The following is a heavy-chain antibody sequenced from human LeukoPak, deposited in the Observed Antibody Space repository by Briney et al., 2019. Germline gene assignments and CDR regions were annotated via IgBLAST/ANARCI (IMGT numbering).Heavy chain of an antibody. V-gene: IGHV3-33*01. D-gene: IGHD1-1*01. CDR1: GFTFSNHG. CDR3: ARDQGTSTTAPKRKGRFDP. J-gene: IGHJ5*02. CDR2: IWYDGSNN. Sequence: PGGSLRLSCAASGFTFSNHGMHWVRQAPGKGLEWVALIWYDGSNNEYAESVKGRFTISRDNSKNTLYLQMNSLRDEDTAVYYCARDQGTSTTAPKRKGRFDPWGQGTLVTVSS.